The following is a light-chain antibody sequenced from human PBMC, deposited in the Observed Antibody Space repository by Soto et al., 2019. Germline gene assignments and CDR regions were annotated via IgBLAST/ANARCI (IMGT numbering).Light chain of an antibody. CDR3: QQRAGSST. Sequence: ERVMTQSPATLSVSPGGRATRSCRASQSISSNLAWYQQKPGQAPRLLIYGASTRATGIPARFGGSGSGTEFTLTITSLQSEDFAVYYCQQRAGSSTFGQGTRLEIK. CDR2: GAS. V-gene: IGKV3-15*01. CDR1: QSISSN. J-gene: IGKJ5*01.